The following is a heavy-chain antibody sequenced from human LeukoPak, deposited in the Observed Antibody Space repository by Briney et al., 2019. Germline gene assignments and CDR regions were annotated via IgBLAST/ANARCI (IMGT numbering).Heavy chain of an antibody. CDR2: IYPGDSDT. Sequence: GESLKISCKGSGYSFTSYWIGWVRQMPGKGLEWMGIIYPGDSDTRYNPSFQGQVTVSADKSISTAYLQWSSLKASDTAMYYCARGLRLGELSLSDWFDPWGQGTLVTVSS. CDR1: GYSFTSYW. D-gene: IGHD3-16*02. CDR3: ARGLRLGELSLSDWFDP. J-gene: IGHJ5*02. V-gene: IGHV5-51*01.